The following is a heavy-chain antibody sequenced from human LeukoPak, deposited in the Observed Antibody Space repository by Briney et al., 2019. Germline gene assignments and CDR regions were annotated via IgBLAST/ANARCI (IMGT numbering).Heavy chain of an antibody. Sequence: GGSLRLSCAASGFAFSGHWMSWVRQAPGKGLEWVANINQDGSEIYYLGSVKGRFTFSRDNAKNSLYLQMNNLRAEDTAVYYCARDGVAAGVYLDCWGQGTLVTVSS. V-gene: IGHV3-7*01. CDR2: INQDGSEI. CDR1: GFAFSGHW. J-gene: IGHJ4*02. CDR3: ARDGVAAGVYLDC. D-gene: IGHD6-13*01.